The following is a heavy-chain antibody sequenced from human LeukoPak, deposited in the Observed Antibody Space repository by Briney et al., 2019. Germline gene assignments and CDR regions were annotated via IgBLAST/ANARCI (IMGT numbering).Heavy chain of an antibody. CDR1: GGSISSSSYY. V-gene: IGHV4-39*01. CDR2: IYYSGST. Sequence: SETLSLTCTVSGGSISSSSYYWGWIRQPPGKGLEWIGSIYYSGSTYYNPSLKSRVTTSVDTSKNQFSLKLSSVTAADTAVYYCARQNPAIPSGSMDVWGQGTTVTVSS. J-gene: IGHJ6*02. CDR3: ARQNPAIPSGSMDV. D-gene: IGHD6-25*01.